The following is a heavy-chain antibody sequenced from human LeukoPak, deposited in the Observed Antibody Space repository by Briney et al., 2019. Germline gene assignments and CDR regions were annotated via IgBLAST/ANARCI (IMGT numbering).Heavy chain of an antibody. Sequence: SGGSLRLSCAASGFTFSSYGMHWVRQAPGKGLEWVAVIWYDGSNKYYADSVKGRFTISRDNSKNTLYLQMNSLRAEDTAVYYCARGGSIGGSYHDAFDIWGQGTMVTVSS. CDR1: GFTFSSYG. V-gene: IGHV3-33*01. CDR3: ARGGSIGGSYHDAFDI. J-gene: IGHJ3*02. CDR2: IWYDGSNK. D-gene: IGHD1-26*01.